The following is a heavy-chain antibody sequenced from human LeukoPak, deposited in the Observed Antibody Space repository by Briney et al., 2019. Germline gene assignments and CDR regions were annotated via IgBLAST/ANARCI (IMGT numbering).Heavy chain of an antibody. J-gene: IGHJ4*02. CDR1: GGSFSGYY. D-gene: IGHD2-15*01. V-gene: IGHV4-34*01. Sequence: PSETLSLTCAVYGGSFSGYYWSWIRQPPGKGLEWIGEINHSGSTNYNPSLKSRVTISVDTSKNQFSLKLSSVTAADTAVYYCARHPPLGYCSGGGCHPYDYWGQGTLVTVSS. CDR3: ARHPPLGYCSGGGCHPYDY. CDR2: INHSGST.